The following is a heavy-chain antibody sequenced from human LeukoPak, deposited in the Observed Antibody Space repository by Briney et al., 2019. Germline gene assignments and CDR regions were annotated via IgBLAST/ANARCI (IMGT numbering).Heavy chain of an antibody. CDR2: IIPIFGTA. Sequence: SVKVSCKASGGTFSSYAISWVRQAPGQGLEWMGRIIPIFGTANYAQKFQGRVTITTDEPTSTAYMELSSLRSEDTAVYYCARATRGGDQPSFDYWGQGTLVTVSS. CDR1: GGTFSSYA. J-gene: IGHJ4*02. V-gene: IGHV1-69*05. D-gene: IGHD2-21*02. CDR3: ARATRGGDQPSFDY.